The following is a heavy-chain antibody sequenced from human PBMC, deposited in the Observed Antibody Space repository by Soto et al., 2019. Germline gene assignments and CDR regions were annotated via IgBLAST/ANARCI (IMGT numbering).Heavy chain of an antibody. CDR3: AKGYLDTAMVDDY. CDR2: ISYDGSNK. Sequence: QVQLVESGGGVVQPGRSLRLSCAASGFTFSSYGMHWVRQAPGKGLEWVAVISYDGSNKYYADSVKGRFTISRDNSKNTLYLQMNSLRAEDTAVYYCAKGYLDTAMVDDYWGQGTLVTVSS. V-gene: IGHV3-30*18. CDR1: GFTFSSYG. D-gene: IGHD5-18*01. J-gene: IGHJ4*02.